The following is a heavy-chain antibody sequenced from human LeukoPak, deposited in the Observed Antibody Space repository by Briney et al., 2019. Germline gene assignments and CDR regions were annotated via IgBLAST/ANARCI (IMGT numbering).Heavy chain of an antibody. J-gene: IGHJ4*02. Sequence: PGGSLILSCAAPGFTFSDYYMSWIRQAPGKGLEWISYISTSSSYTNYADSVKGRFTISRDNAKSSLYLQMNSLRAEDTAVYYCARVSGYGSTHPDYWGQGTLVTVSS. D-gene: IGHD4-17*01. CDR2: ISTSSSYT. V-gene: IGHV3-11*06. CDR1: GFTFSDYY. CDR3: ARVSGYGSTHPDY.